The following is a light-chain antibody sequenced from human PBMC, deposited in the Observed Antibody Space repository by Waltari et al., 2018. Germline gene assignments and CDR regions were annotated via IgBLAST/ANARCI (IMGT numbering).Light chain of an antibody. CDR3: LQHEHLPYS. V-gene: IGKV1-17*01. J-gene: IGKJ2*03. Sequence: DIQMTQSPSSLSASAGDRVTITCRASQSIGTSLGWYQQKPGKAPKRLIYSASTLESGVPSRFRGSGSGTDFTLTISSLQPEDFASYFCLQHEHLPYSFGQGTKLEI. CDR2: SAS. CDR1: QSIGTS.